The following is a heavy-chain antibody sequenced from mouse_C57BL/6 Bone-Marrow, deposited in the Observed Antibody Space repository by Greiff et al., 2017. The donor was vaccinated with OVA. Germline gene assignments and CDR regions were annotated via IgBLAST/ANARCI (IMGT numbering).Heavy chain of an antibody. J-gene: IGHJ3*01. Sequence: VQLQQSGAELVRPGASVKLSCTASGFNIKDDYMHWVKQRPEQGLEWIGWIDPENGDTEYASKFQGQATITADTSSNTAYLQRSSLTSEDTAVYYGTTGHYYYDEGFAYWGQGTLVTVSA. D-gene: IGHD2-4*01. CDR2: IDPENGDT. V-gene: IGHV14-4*01. CDR1: GFNIKDDY. CDR3: TTGHYYYDEGFAY.